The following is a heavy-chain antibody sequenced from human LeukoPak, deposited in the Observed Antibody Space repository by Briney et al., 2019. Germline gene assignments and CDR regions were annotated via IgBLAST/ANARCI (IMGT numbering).Heavy chain of an antibody. CDR1: GGSISSYY. V-gene: IGHV4-59*01. CDR3: ARVGGSGSLSYYYYYMDV. Sequence: ASETLSLTCTVSGGSISSYYWSWIRQPPGKGLEWIGYIYYSGSTNYNPSLKSRVTISVDTSKNQFSLKLSSVTAADTAVYYCARVGGSGSLSYYYYYMDVWGKGTTVTISS. D-gene: IGHD3-10*01. CDR2: IYYSGST. J-gene: IGHJ6*03.